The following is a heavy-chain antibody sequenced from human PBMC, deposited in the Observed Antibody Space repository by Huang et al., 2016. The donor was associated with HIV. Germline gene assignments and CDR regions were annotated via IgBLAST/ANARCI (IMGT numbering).Heavy chain of an antibody. V-gene: IGHV4-59*01. D-gene: IGHD5-12*01. CDR3: ARGPSPWLQEAFDI. CDR2: IYYSGST. Sequence: QVQLQESGPGLVKPSETLSLTCTVSGGSISSYYWSWIRQPPGKGLECIGYIYYSGSTNSNPSLKRRVTISVDTSKNQFSLKLRSVTAADTAVYYCARGPSPWLQEAFDIWGQGTMVTVSS. J-gene: IGHJ3*02. CDR1: GGSISSYY.